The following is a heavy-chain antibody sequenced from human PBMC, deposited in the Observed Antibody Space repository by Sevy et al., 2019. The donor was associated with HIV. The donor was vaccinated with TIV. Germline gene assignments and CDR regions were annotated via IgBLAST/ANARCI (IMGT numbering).Heavy chain of an antibody. V-gene: IGHV3-33*01. CDR1: GFTFSRYG. CDR3: ASLPTNYYDSSGSSGDDAFDI. J-gene: IGHJ3*02. D-gene: IGHD3-22*01. CDR2: IWNDRGNK. Sequence: GGSLRLSCAASGFTFSRYGMHWVRQAPGKGLEWVAVIWNDRGNKHYADSVKGRFTISRENSKNTLYLQMTSLRAEDTAVYYCASLPTNYYDSSGSSGDDAFDIWGQGTMVTVSS.